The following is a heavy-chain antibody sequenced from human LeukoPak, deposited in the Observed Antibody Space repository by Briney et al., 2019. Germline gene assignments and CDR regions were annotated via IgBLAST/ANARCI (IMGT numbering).Heavy chain of an antibody. CDR2: INHSGST. CDR3: ARHANYYDSSGYLAY. CDR1: GGAFSGYY. D-gene: IGHD3-22*01. J-gene: IGHJ4*02. V-gene: IGHV4-34*01. Sequence: PSETLSLTCAVFGGAFSGYYWNWIRQPPGKGLDWMGEINHSGSTNYNPSLKSRVTISVDTSKNQFSLKLSSVTAADTAVYYCARHANYYDSSGYLAYWGQGTLVTVSS.